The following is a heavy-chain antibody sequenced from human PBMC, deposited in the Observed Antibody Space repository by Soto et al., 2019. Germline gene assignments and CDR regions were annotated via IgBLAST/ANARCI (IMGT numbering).Heavy chain of an antibody. CDR1: GGSFSGYY. CDR3: ARGQDCSGGSCFDY. V-gene: IGHV4-34*01. J-gene: IGHJ4*02. D-gene: IGHD2-15*01. CDR2: INHSGST. Sequence: SETLSLTCDVYGGSFSGYYWSWIRQPPGKGLEWIGEINHSGSTNYNPSLKSRVTISVDTSKNQFSLKLSSVTAADTAVYYCARGQDCSGGSCFDYWGQGTLVTVSS.